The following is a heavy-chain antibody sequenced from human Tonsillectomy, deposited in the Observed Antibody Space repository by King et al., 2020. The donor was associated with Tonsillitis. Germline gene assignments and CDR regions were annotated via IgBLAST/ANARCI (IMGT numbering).Heavy chain of an antibody. CDR3: AGLHTVVGFHDC. D-gene: IGHD4-23*01. V-gene: IGHV1-69*09. CDR2: IIPIVGIT. Sequence: VQLVQSGAEVKKPGSSVKVSCKASGDSFNNFALNWVRQAPGQGLEWMGRIIPIVGITNYAQKFQGRVTFTADISTSTAYMELSNLRSDDTAVYYCAGLHTVVGFHDCWGQGTLVTVSS. J-gene: IGHJ4*02. CDR1: GDSFNNFA.